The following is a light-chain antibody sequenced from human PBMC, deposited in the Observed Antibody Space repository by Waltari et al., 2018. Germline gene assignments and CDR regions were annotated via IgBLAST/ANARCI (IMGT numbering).Light chain of an antibody. J-gene: IGLJ3*02. CDR1: NSNIRAGSD. V-gene: IGLV1-40*01. Sequence: QSVLTQPPSVSGAPGQRVTISCAGSNSNIRAGSDVHWYQHLPGKAPKLLIYGNINRPSGVPDRFSGSKSGTSASLAITGLQADDEADYYCQSYDSSHWVFGGGTKLTVL. CDR3: QSYDSSHWV. CDR2: GNI.